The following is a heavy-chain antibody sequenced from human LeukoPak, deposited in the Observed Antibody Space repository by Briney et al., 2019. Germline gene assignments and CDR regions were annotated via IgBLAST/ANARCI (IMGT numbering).Heavy chain of an antibody. J-gene: IGHJ4*01. CDR3: ARSYCTSTRCYTGFDT. D-gene: IGHD2-2*02. Sequence: GESLKICCKGSGYIFTTYWIGWVRQMPGKGLEWMGIIYPGDSDTRYSPSFQGQVTISADKSIYTAYLQWSSLKASDTAKYYCARSYCTSTRCYTGFDTWGHGNLVTVSS. CDR1: GYIFTTYW. V-gene: IGHV5-51*01. CDR2: IYPGDSDT.